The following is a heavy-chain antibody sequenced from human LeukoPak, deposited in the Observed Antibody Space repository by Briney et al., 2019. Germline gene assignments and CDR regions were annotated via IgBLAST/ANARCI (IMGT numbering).Heavy chain of an antibody. J-gene: IGHJ4*02. CDR3: ARGIRYYYDSSGYYHFDY. Sequence: SETLSLTCAVYGGSFSGYYWSWIRQPPGKGLECIGEINHSGSTNYNPSLKSRVTISVDTSKNQFSLKLSSVTAADTAVYYCARGIRYYYDSSGYYHFDYWGQGTLVTVSS. CDR2: INHSGST. D-gene: IGHD3-22*01. CDR1: GGSFSGYY. V-gene: IGHV4-34*01.